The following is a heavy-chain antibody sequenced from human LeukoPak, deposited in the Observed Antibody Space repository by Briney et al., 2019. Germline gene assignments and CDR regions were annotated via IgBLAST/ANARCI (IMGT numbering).Heavy chain of an antibody. CDR3: ARDRSSWARDAFDI. D-gene: IGHD6-13*01. V-gene: IGHV3-53*01. Sequence: PGGSLRLSCAASGFTFSSNYMSWVRQAPGKGLEWVSVIYSGGSTYYADSVKGRFTISRDNSKNTLYLQMNSLRAEDTAVYYCARDRSSWARDAFDIWGQGTMVTVSS. CDR1: GFTFSSNY. CDR2: IYSGGST. J-gene: IGHJ3*02.